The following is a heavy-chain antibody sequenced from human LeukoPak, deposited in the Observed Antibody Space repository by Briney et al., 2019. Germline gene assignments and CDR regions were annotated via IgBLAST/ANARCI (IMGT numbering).Heavy chain of an antibody. CDR2: IYHSGST. Sequence: SETLSLTCAVSGGSISSGGYSWSWIRQPPGKGLEWIGYIYHSGSTYYNPSLKSRVTISVDRSKSQFSLKLSSVTAADTAVYYCARGGRIAVAGTRGFDYWGQGTLVTVSS. D-gene: IGHD6-19*01. CDR1: GGSISSGGYS. J-gene: IGHJ4*02. V-gene: IGHV4-30-2*01. CDR3: ARGGRIAVAGTRGFDY.